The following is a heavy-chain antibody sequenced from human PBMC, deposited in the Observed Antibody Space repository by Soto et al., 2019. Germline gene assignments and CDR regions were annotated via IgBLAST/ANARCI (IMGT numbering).Heavy chain of an antibody. CDR2: IYYSGST. Sequence: PSETLSLTCTVSGGSISSISYYWGWIRQPPGKGLEWIGSIYYSGSTYYNPSLKSRVTISVDTSKNQFSLKLSSVTAADTAVYYCARSSVDVLDYFDYWGQGTLVTVSS. D-gene: IGHD2-15*01. J-gene: IGHJ4*02. CDR3: ARSSVDVLDYFDY. CDR1: GGSISSISYY. V-gene: IGHV4-39*01.